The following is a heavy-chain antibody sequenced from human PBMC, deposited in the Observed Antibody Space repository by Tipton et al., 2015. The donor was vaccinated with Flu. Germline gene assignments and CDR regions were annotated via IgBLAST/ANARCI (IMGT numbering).Heavy chain of an antibody. Sequence: TLSLTCTVSGGSISSSSYYWGWIRQPPGKGPEWIGEINHSGSTNYNPSLKSRVTISVDTSKNQFSLKLSSVTAADTAVYYCASQRINDYSKINWFDPWGQGTLVTVSS. CDR1: GGSISSSSYY. CDR3: ASQRINDYSKINWFDP. CDR2: INHSGST. D-gene: IGHD4-11*01. J-gene: IGHJ5*02. V-gene: IGHV4-39*07.